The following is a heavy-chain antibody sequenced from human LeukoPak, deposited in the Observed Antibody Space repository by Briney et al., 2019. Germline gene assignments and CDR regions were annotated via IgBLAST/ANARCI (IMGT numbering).Heavy chain of an antibody. CDR1: GFTFTNYA. CDR2: VSAGGDNT. D-gene: IGHD3-16*02. Sequence: GGSLRLSCTASGFTFTNYAVNWVSQVPGKGLEWVSAVSAGGDNTYYADFVKGRFTISRDNSNNTLFLQMNSLRAEDTAIYYCAKDSQYDFVWGSYHYTGYYYMDVWGKGTTVTVSS. V-gene: IGHV3-23*01. J-gene: IGHJ6*03. CDR3: AKDSQYDFVWGSYHYTGYYYMDV.